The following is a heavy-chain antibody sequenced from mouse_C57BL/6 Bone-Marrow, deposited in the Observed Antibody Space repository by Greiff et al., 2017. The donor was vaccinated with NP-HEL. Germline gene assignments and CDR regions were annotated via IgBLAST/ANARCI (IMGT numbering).Heavy chain of an antibody. D-gene: IGHD2-1*01. Sequence: QVQLQQPGAELVRPGSSVKLSCKASGYTFTSYWMAWVKQRPGQGLEWIGNIYPSDSETHYNQKFKDKATLTVDKSSSTAYMQLSSLTSEDSAVYYCAREGDYYGNYVGWYFDVWGTGTTVTVSS. V-gene: IGHV1-61*01. CDR2: IYPSDSET. CDR1: GYTFTSYW. J-gene: IGHJ1*03. CDR3: AREGDYYGNYVGWYFDV.